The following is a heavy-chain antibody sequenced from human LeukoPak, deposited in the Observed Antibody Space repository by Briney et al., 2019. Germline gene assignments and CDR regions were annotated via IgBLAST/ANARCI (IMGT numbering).Heavy chain of an antibody. D-gene: IGHD4-17*01. J-gene: IGHJ4*02. CDR3: TTRGTTVTTSRFDY. Sequence: GSLRLSCAASGFTFSSYGMHWVRQAPGKGLEWVAFIRYDGSNKYYADSVKGRFTISRDNSKNTLYLQMNSLKSEDTAVYYCTTRGTTVTTSRFDYWGQGTLVTVSS. V-gene: IGHV3-30*02. CDR1: GFTFSSYG. CDR2: IRYDGSNK.